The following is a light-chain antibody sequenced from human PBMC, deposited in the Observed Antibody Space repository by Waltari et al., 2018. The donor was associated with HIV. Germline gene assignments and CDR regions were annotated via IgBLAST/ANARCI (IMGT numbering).Light chain of an antibody. V-gene: IGLV2-14*03. Sequence: QSALTQPASVSGSPGQSITISCTGTSRDVGGYNYVSWYQHHPGKAPKLIIYDVSNRPSGVSNRFSVSKSVNTASLTISGLQAEDEADYYCNSYTTSSTLHVVFGGGTKLTVL. J-gene: IGLJ2*01. CDR1: SRDVGGYNY. CDR2: DVS. CDR3: NSYTTSSTLHVV.